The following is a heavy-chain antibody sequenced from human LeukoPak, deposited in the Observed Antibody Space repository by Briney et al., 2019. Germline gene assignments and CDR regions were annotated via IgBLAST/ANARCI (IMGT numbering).Heavy chain of an antibody. D-gene: IGHD3-16*01. CDR1: GFTFSSYA. Sequence: GGSLRLSCAASGFTFSSYAMHWVRQAPGKGLEWLAVISYDGSKKYYADSVKGRFIISRDKSNNTLYLQMNSLRTEDTAVYYCATGGTPNYYYYYYMDVWAKGQRSPSP. CDR2: ISYDGSKK. V-gene: IGHV3-30*01. J-gene: IGHJ6*03. CDR3: ATGGTPNYYYYYYMDV.